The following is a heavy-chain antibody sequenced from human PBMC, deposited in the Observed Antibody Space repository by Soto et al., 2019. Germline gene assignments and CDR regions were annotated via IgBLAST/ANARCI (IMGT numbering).Heavy chain of an antibody. Sequence: PSEPLSLTCAVDGGSFRGYYWSWIRQPPGKGLEWIGEINHSGSINYNPSLKSRVTISVDTSKNQFSLKLSSVTAADTAVYYCARGELVYSSSSYYHYMDVWGKGTTVTVSS. CDR1: GGSFRGYY. V-gene: IGHV4-34*01. CDR3: ARGELVYSSSSYYHYMDV. J-gene: IGHJ6*03. D-gene: IGHD6-6*01. CDR2: INHSGSI.